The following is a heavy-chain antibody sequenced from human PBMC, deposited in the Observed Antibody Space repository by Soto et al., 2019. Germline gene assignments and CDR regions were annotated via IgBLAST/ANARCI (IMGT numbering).Heavy chain of an antibody. CDR1: GFTFDDYA. D-gene: IGHD2-21*01. V-gene: IGHV3-9*01. CDR2: ISWNSGDI. J-gene: IGHJ4*02. Sequence: EVQLEESGGALVQPGRSLRLSGAASGFTFDDYALYWVRQVLGKGLEWVSCISWNSGDIGYADSVKGRFTTSRNNAENSIYRQRASLTAEYTGLNYSVSSKGAYSYGTPVEYWGQGTLVTVSS. CDR3: VSSKGAYSYGTPVEY.